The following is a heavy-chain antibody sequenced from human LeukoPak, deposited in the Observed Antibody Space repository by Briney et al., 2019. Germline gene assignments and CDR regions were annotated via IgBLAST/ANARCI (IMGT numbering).Heavy chain of an antibody. D-gene: IGHD6-19*01. V-gene: IGHV3-23*01. Sequence: GGSLRLSCAASGFTFSSYAMSWVRQAPGKGLEWVSAISGSGGSTYYADSVKGRFTISRDNSKNTLYLQMNSLRAEDTAVYYCAKDRDILQYSSGWYNFDYWGQGTLVTVSS. J-gene: IGHJ4*02. CDR3: AKDRDILQYSSGWYNFDY. CDR1: GFTFSSYA. CDR2: ISGSGGST.